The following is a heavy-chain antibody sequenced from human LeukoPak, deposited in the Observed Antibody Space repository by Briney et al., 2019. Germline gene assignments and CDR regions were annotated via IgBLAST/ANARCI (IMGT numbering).Heavy chain of an antibody. V-gene: IGHV1-69*04. Sequence: SVKVSCKASGGTFSSYAISWVRQAPGQGLEWMGRIVPILGIANYAQKFQGRVTITADKSTSTAYMELSNLRSEDTAVYYCARDTYQGIAAAGNFDYWGQGTLVTVSS. J-gene: IGHJ4*02. CDR3: ARDTYQGIAAAGNFDY. CDR1: GGTFSSYA. D-gene: IGHD6-13*01. CDR2: IVPILGIA.